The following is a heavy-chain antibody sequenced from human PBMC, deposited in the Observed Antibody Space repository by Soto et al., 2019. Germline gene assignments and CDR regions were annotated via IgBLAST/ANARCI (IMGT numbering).Heavy chain of an antibody. J-gene: IGHJ4*01. D-gene: IGHD1-26*01. CDR2: IKSRALGGTT. Sequence: GGSLRLSCAASDFAFSNAWINWVRQAPGKGLEWVGRIKSRALGGTTDFAAPVRGRFAITRDDSRNMVYMQMNNLNTEDTAVYYCNTDSYSPIVEVRFDYWGHGTLVTVSS. CDR3: NTDSYSPIVEVRFDY. CDR1: DFAFSNAW. V-gene: IGHV3-15*07.